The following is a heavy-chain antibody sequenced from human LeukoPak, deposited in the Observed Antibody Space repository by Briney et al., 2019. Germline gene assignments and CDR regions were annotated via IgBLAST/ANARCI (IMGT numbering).Heavy chain of an antibody. V-gene: IGHV4-34*01. J-gene: IGHJ6*03. Sequence: SETLSLTCAVYGGSFSGYYWSWIRQPPGKGLEWIGEINHSGSTNYNPSLKSRVTISVDTSKNQFSLKLSSVTAADTAVYYCARGHYDFWSGYYRSGYYYYMDVWGKGTTVTVSS. CDR2: INHSGST. CDR1: GGSFSGYY. D-gene: IGHD3-3*01. CDR3: ARGHYDFWSGYYRSGYYYYMDV.